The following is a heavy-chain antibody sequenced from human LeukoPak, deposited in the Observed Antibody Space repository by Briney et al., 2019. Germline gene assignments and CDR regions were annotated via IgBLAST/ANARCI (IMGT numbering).Heavy chain of an antibody. J-gene: IGHJ4*02. CDR2: ISPNGGNT. CDR3: ARENWGGSDY. V-gene: IGHV3-64*01. D-gene: IGHD7-27*01. Sequence: PGGSLRLSCTASGFTFGDYAMHWVRQAPGKGLESVSAISPNGGNTYYVNSVKGRFIISRDNSKNTLYLQMGSLRPEDMAVYYCARENWGGSDYWGQGTLVTVSS. CDR1: GFTFGDYA.